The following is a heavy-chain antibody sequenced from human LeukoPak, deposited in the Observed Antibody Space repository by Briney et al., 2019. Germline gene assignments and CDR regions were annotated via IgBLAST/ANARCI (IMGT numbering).Heavy chain of an antibody. CDR2: IYHSGST. D-gene: IGHD5-18*01. V-gene: IGHV4-30-2*01. Sequence: SETLSLTCAVSGGSISSGGYSWSWIRQPPGKGLEWIGYIYHSGSTYYNPSLKSRVTISVDRSKNQFSLKLSSMTAADTAVYYCARDNYSYGLDYWGQGTLVTVSS. J-gene: IGHJ4*02. CDR3: ARDNYSYGLDY. CDR1: GGSISSGGYS.